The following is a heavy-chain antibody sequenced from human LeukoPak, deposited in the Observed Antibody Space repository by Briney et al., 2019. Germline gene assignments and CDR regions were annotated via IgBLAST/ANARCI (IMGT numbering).Heavy chain of an antibody. Sequence: GGSLRLSCAASGFTFSSYGMHWVRQAPGKGLEWVSIIWYDGGNQYYADSVKGRFTISKDNSQNTLYLHMNSLRAEDTAVYYCARDPGHSGWYGDYCGQGTLVTVSS. CDR2: IWYDGGNQ. J-gene: IGHJ4*02. D-gene: IGHD6-19*01. CDR1: GFTFSSYG. CDR3: ARDPGHSGWYGDY. V-gene: IGHV3-33*01.